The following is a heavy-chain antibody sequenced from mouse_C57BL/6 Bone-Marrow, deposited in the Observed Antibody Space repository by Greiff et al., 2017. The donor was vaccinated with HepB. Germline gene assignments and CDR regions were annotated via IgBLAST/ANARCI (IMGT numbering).Heavy chain of an antibody. CDR2: ISSGGDYI. CDR1: GFTFSSYA. V-gene: IGHV5-9-1*02. CDR3: TRDLGPHYYAMDY. D-gene: IGHD3-3*01. Sequence: EVQGVESGEGLVKPGGSLKLSCAASGFTFSSYAMSWVRQTPEKRLEWVAYISSGGDYIYYADTVKGRFTISRDNARNTLYLQMSSLKSEDTAMYYCTRDLGPHYYAMDYWGQGTSVTVSS. J-gene: IGHJ4*01.